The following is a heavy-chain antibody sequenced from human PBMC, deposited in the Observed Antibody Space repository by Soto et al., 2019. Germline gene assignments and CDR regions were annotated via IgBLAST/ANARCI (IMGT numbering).Heavy chain of an antibody. CDR1: GGSISSGGYS. CDR2: IYYSGST. Sequence: KPSETLSLTCAVSGGSISSGGYSWSWIRQPPGKGLEWIGYIYYSGSTNYNTSLKSRVSISLGTSKNQFSLRLSSVTAADTSVYYCARHSRAVSYYGMDVWGQGTTVTVSS. D-gene: IGHD4-4*01. CDR3: ARHSRAVSYYGMDV. J-gene: IGHJ6*02. V-gene: IGHV4-61*08.